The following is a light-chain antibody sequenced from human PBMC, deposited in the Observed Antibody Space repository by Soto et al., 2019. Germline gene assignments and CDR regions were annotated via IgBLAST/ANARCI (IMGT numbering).Light chain of an antibody. J-gene: IGKJ2*01. CDR2: DAS. CDR3: QQYTSYLYT. V-gene: IGKV1-5*01. Sequence: DIQMTQSPSTLSASVGDRVTITCRASQSISSWLAWYQQKPGKAPKLLIYDASSLESGVPSRVSGSGSGTEFTLTISSLQPDDVAIYYCQQYTSYLYTFGQGTKLEIK. CDR1: QSISSW.